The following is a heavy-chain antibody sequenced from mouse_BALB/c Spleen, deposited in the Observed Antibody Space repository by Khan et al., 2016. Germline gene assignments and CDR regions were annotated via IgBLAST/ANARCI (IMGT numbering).Heavy chain of an antibody. CDR1: GFSLTSYG. CDR2: IWRGGST. V-gene: IGHV2-5*01. J-gene: IGHJ4*01. D-gene: IGHD2-1*01. CDR3: AKEEGNYVMDY. Sequence: QVQLKESGPGLVQPSQNLSITCTVSGFSLTSYGIHWVRQSPGKGLEWLGVIWRGGSTDYNAAFMSRLSITRDNSKSQVFFKMSSLQTDDSAIYFCAKEEGNYVMDYWGQGTSVTVSS.